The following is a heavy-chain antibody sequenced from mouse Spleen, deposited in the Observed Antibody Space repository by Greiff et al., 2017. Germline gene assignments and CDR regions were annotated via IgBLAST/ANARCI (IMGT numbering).Heavy chain of an antibody. CDR2: SRNKANDYTT. Sequence: EVNLVESGGGLVQSGRSLRLSCATSGFTFSDFYMEWVRQAPGKGLEWIAASRNKANDYTTEYSASVKGRFIVSRDTSQSILYLQMNALRAEDTAIYYCARVIYDYDGLDWYFDVWATGTTVTVSS. D-gene: IGHD2-4*01. J-gene: IGHJ1*03. V-gene: IGHV7-1*01. CDR1: GFTFSDFY. CDR3: ARVIYDYDGLDWYFDV.